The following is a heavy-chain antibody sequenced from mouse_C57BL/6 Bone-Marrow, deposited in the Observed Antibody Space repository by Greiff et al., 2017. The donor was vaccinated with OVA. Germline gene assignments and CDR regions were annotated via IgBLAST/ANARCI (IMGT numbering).Heavy chain of an antibody. CDR1: GFTFSNYW. CDR2: IRLKSDNYAT. D-gene: IGHD4-1*01. CDR3: SWGPPWFAY. Sequence: EVKLVESGGGLVQPGGSMKLSCVASGFTFSNYWMNWVRQSPEKGLEWVAQIRLKSDNYATNYAESVKGRFTIARDDSKSSVYLQMNNLRAEDTGIYYCSWGPPWFAYWGQGTLVTVSA. J-gene: IGHJ3*01. V-gene: IGHV6-3*01.